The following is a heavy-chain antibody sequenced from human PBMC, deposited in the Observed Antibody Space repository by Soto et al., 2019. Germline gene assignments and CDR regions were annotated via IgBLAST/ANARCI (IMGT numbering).Heavy chain of an antibody. CDR2: ISSSSSTI. V-gene: IGHV3-48*01. CDR1: GFTFSSYS. Sequence: GSLRLSCAASGFTFSSYSMNWVRQAPGKGLEWVSYISSSSSTIYYADSVKGRFTISRDNAKNSLYLQMNSLRAEDTAVYYCSRHPERIAQIGWFDPWGQGTLVTVSS. CDR3: SRHPERIAQIGWFDP. J-gene: IGHJ5*02. D-gene: IGHD6-13*01.